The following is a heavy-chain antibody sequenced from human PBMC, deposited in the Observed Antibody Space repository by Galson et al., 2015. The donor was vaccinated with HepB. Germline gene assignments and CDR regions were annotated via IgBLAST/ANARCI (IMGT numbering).Heavy chain of an antibody. CDR2: TYYRSKWQN. V-gene: IGHV6-1*01. D-gene: IGHD3-16*01. J-gene: IGHJ3*02. Sequence: CAISGDSVSSNSFTWNWIRQSPSRGLEWLGRTYYRSKWQNDYAVSVKSRITINPDTSKNQFSLHLNSVTPEDTAVYYCARVEGGLFVTWGQETMVTVSS. CDR1: GDSVSSNSFT. CDR3: ARVEGGLFVT.